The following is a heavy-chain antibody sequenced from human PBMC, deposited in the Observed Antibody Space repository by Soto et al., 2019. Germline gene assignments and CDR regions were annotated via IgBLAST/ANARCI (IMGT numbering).Heavy chain of an antibody. CDR2: ISYDGSNK. V-gene: IGHV3-30*18. J-gene: IGHJ6*02. Sequence: WGSLRLSCAASGFTFSSYGMHWVRQAQGKGLEWVAVISYDGSNKYYADSVKGRFTISRDNSKNTLYLQMNSLRAEDTAVYYCAKEYYDFWSGSVYGMDVWGQGTTVTVSS. CDR1: GFTFSSYG. D-gene: IGHD3-3*01. CDR3: AKEYYDFWSGSVYGMDV.